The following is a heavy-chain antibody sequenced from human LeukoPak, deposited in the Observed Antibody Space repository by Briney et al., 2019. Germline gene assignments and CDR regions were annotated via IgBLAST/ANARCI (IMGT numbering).Heavy chain of an antibody. Sequence: SETLSLTCTVSGVSISSSNSYWGWIRQPPGKGLEWIGSIYYSGNTYYNASLKSQVSISIDTSKNQFSLRLTSVTAADTAVYYCARGGMQLVRKPPFDYWGQGTLVTVSS. J-gene: IGHJ4*02. D-gene: IGHD6-6*01. V-gene: IGHV4-39*01. CDR2: IYYSGNT. CDR1: GVSISSSNSY. CDR3: ARGGMQLVRKPPFDY.